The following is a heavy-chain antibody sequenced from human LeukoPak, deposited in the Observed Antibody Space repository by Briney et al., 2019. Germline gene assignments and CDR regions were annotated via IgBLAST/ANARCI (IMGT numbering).Heavy chain of an antibody. D-gene: IGHD4-17*01. CDR2: MYNSGST. V-gene: IGHV4-59*01. CDR3: ARGIESYGDYGY. CDR1: GGSISCSY. J-gene: IGHJ4*02. Sequence: SETLSLTCTVSGGSISCSYWSWILQPPGKGLEWIAYMYNSGSTNYNPSLKSRVTISIDTSKNQFSLKLSSLTAADTAIYYCARGIESYGDYGYWGQGILVTDSS.